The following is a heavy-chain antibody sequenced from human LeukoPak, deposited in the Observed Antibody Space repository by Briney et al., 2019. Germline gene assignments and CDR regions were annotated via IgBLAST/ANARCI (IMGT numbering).Heavy chain of an antibody. Sequence: GGSLRLSCAASGFTFSSYWMSWVRQAPGKGLEWVSAISGSGGSTYYADSVKGRFTISRDNSKNTLYLQMNSLRAEDTAVYYCAKDAYDSSGYSHFDYWGQGTLVTVSS. J-gene: IGHJ4*02. CDR2: ISGSGGST. V-gene: IGHV3-23*01. CDR1: GFTFSSYW. CDR3: AKDAYDSSGYSHFDY. D-gene: IGHD3-22*01.